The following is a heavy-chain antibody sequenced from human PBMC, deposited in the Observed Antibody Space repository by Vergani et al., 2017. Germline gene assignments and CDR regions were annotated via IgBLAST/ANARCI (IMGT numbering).Heavy chain of an antibody. CDR1: GGSISSYY. V-gene: IGHV4-59*01. Sequence: QVQLQESGPGLVKPSETLSLTCTVSGGSISSYYWSWIRQPPGKGLEWIGDIYYSGSTNYNPSLKSRVTISVDTSKNQFSLKLSSVTAADTAVYYCARGDAEFDPWGQGTLVTVSS. CDR2: IYYSGST. J-gene: IGHJ5*02. CDR3: ARGDAEFDP.